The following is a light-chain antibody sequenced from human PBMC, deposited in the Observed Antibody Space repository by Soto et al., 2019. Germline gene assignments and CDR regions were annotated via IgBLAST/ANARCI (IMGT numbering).Light chain of an antibody. V-gene: IGKV4-1*01. CDR1: QSVLYSSNNKNY. CDR3: QQYYSTPGT. CDR2: WAS. J-gene: IGKJ2*01. Sequence: DIVMTQSPDSLAVSLGERATLNCKSSQSVLYSSNNKNYLAWYQQRPGQPPKLLIYWASTRESGVPDRFSGSGAGTDFTLTSSSLQTEDVAVYYCQQYYSTPGTFGQGTKLEIK.